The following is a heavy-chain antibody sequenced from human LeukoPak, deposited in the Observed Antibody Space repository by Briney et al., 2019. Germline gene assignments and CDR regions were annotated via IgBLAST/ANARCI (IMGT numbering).Heavy chain of an antibody. J-gene: IGHJ4*02. D-gene: IGHD3-16*01. CDR3: ARVGDVDDYVWGSTLDY. CDR2: IYYSGST. Sequence: PSETLSLTCTVSGGSISSGGYYWSWIRQHPGKGLEWIGYIYYSGSTYYNPSLKSRVTISVDTSKNQFSLKLSSVTAADTAVYYCARVGDVDDYVWGSTLDYWGQGTPVTVSS. V-gene: IGHV4-31*03. CDR1: GGSISSGGYY.